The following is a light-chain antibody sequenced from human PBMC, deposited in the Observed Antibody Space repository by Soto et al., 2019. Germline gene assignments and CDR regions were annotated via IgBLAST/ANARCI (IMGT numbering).Light chain of an antibody. CDR3: LLFYSGPRV. J-gene: IGLJ3*02. CDR2: DTN. V-gene: IGLV7-46*01. Sequence: QAVVTQEPSLTVSPGGTVTLTCDSSTGAVTSGHYPYWFQQKPGQAPRTLIYDTNNKHSWTPARFSGSLLGGKAALTLSRAQPEDEAEYYCLLFYSGPRVVGGGTKLTVL. CDR1: TGAVTSGHY.